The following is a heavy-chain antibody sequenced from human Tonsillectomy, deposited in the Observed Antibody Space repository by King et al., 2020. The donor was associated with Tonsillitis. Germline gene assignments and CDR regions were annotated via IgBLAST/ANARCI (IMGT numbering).Heavy chain of an antibody. CDR2: ISYDGSNK. J-gene: IGHJ4*02. CDR3: AKVPMYGNGCVVNEFDDFDL. D-gene: IGHD2-8*02. Sequence: VQLVESGGGVVQPGRSLRLSCAASGFTFSSYGMHWVRQAPGKGLEWVAVISYDGSNKYYADSVKGRFTISRDNSKNTLYMQMNSLRAEDTAVYYCAKVPMYGNGCVVNEFDDFDLWGQGTLVTVSS. CDR1: GFTFSSYG. V-gene: IGHV3-30*18.